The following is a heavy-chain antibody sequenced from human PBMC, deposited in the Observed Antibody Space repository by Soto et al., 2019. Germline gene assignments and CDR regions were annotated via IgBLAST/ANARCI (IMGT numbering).Heavy chain of an antibody. J-gene: IGHJ5*02. Sequence: SETLSLTCVVSGGSFSTYYYNWIRQSPGKGLEWIGEINHSGSNNYSPSLKSRVTMSLDTSKNQFSLKLTSVTAADTAVYYCAGQTFTIAAASYGRSNWFDPWGPGTLVTVSS. CDR2: INHSGSN. CDR3: AGQTFTIAAASYGRSNWFDP. V-gene: IGHV4-34*01. CDR1: GGSFSTYY. D-gene: IGHD6-25*01.